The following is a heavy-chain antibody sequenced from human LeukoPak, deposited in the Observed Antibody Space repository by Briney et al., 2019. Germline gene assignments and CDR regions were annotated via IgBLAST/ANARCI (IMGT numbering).Heavy chain of an antibody. CDR3: ARGSGIYGSGSYSAD. V-gene: IGHV4-59*01. CDR1: GGSIRRYF. CDR2: INYSGST. J-gene: IGHJ4*02. D-gene: IGHD3-10*01. Sequence: PSETLSLTCTVSGGSIRRYFWYWLRQTPGKGLEWIGHINYSGSTNYNPSLKSRVTISLDTSKNQFSLNLSTVTAADTAVYHCARGSGIYGSGSYSADWGQGTLVTVSS.